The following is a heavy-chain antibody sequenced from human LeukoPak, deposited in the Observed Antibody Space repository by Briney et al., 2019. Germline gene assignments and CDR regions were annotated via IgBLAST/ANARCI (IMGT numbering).Heavy chain of an antibody. CDR2: IYTSGST. D-gene: IGHD7-27*01. Sequence: SETLSLTCTVSGGSISSYYWSWIRQPAGKGLEWMGRIYTSGSTNYNPSLKSRGTISVDTSKNQFSLKLSSVTAADTAVYYCARVSAGADASYYYYYYMDVWGKGTTVTVSS. CDR1: GGSISSYY. V-gene: IGHV4-4*07. J-gene: IGHJ6*03. CDR3: ARVSAGADASYYYYYYMDV.